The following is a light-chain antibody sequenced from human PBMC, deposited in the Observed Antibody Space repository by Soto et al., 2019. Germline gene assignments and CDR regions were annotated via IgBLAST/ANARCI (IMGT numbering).Light chain of an antibody. J-gene: IGKJ2*01. CDR1: QDVGIN. V-gene: IGKV3-15*01. Sequence: LMTQSPAILSVSPGERVTLSCRASQDVGINLAWYQQKPGHAHRLVVYGASTRATAFPARCSGSGSRTEFSLNISSLQSEDLAGYYWHQYHFWPGTFGQGRKLEIK. CDR2: GAS. CDR3: HQYHFWPGT.